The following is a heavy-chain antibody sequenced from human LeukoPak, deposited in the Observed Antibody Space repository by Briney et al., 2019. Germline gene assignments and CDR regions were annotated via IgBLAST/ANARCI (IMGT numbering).Heavy chain of an antibody. Sequence: ASVKVSCKASGGTFGSYAMHWVRQAPGQRLEWMGWINAGNGNTKYSQEFQGRVTITRDTSASTAYMELSSLRSEDMAVYYCARGSGWSVGVTLLRYWGQGTLVTVSS. J-gene: IGHJ4*02. D-gene: IGHD1-26*01. V-gene: IGHV1-3*03. CDR3: ARGSGWSVGVTLLRY. CDR2: INAGNGNT. CDR1: GGTFGSYA.